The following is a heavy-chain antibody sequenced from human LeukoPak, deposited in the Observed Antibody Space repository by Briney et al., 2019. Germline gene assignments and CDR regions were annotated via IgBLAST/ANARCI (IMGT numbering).Heavy chain of an antibody. V-gene: IGHV4-39*07. CDR1: GGSISSSSYY. D-gene: IGHD4-17*01. Sequence: SETLSLTCTVSGGSISSSSYYWGWIRQPPGKGLEWIGSIYYSGSSYYNPSLKSRLTMSVDTSKNQFSLKLSSVTAADTAVYYCARTVTTSFGMDVWGQGTTVTVSS. CDR3: ARTVTTSFGMDV. J-gene: IGHJ6*02. CDR2: IYYSGSS.